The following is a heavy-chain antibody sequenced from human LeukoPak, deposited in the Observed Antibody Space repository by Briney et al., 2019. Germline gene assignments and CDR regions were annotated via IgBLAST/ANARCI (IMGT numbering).Heavy chain of an antibody. V-gene: IGHV3-23*01. D-gene: IGHD6-13*01. CDR3: AKETTGIAASPGDY. CDR1: GFTFSSYA. Sequence: GGSLRLSCAASGFTFSSYALSWVRQAPGKGLEWVSAISGSGGSTYYADSVKGRFTISRDNSKNTLYLQMSSLRAEDTAVYYCAKETTGIAASPGDYWGQGTLVTVSS. CDR2: ISGSGGST. J-gene: IGHJ4*02.